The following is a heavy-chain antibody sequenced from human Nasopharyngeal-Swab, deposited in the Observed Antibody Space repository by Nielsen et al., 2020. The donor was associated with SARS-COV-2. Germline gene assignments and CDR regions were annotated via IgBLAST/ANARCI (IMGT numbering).Heavy chain of an antibody. J-gene: IGHJ5*02. CDR3: AREGDIVVVPSPAGFDP. Sequence: ASVKVSCKASGYTFTSYAMNWVRQAPGQGLEWMGWINTNTGNPTYAQGFTGRFVFSLDPSVSTAYLQIRSLKAEDTAVYYCAREGDIVVVPSPAGFDPWGQGTLVTVSS. CDR1: GYTFTSYA. D-gene: IGHD2-2*01. V-gene: IGHV7-4-1*02. CDR2: INTNTGNP.